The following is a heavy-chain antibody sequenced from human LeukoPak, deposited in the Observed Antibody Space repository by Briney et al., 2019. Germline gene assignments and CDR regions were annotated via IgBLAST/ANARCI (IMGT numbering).Heavy chain of an antibody. CDR2: IKSKTDGGTT. D-gene: IGHD4-23*01. J-gene: IGHJ4*02. CDR1: GFTFSSYA. V-gene: IGHV3-15*01. Sequence: GGSLRLSCAASGFTFSSYAMSWVRQAPGKGLEWVGRIKSKTDGGTTDYAAPVKGRFTISRDDSKNTLYLQMNSLRAEDTAVYYCAKDIGGPRPFDYWGQGTLVTVSS. CDR3: AKDIGGPRPFDY.